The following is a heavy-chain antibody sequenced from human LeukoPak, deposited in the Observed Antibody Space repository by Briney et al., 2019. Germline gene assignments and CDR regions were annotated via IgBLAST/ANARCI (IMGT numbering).Heavy chain of an antibody. V-gene: IGHV1-8*01. Sequence: ASVTVSCKASGYTFTSYDINWVRQATGQGLEWMGWMNPNSGNTGYAQKFQGRVTMTRNTSISTAYMELSSLRSEDTAVYYCARGNRQAYYFDYWGQGTLVTVSS. CDR1: GYTFTSYD. CDR2: MNPNSGNT. J-gene: IGHJ4*02. CDR3: ARGNRQAYYFDY. D-gene: IGHD1/OR15-1a*01.